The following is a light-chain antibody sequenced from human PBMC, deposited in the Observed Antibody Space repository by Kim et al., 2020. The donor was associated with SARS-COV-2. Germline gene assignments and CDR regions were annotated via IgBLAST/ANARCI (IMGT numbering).Light chain of an antibody. CDR1: QSVSSSY. CDR3: QQYGSSPRYT. V-gene: IGKV3-20*01. Sequence: SPGERATLSCRASQSVSSSYLAWYQQKPGQAPRLLIYGASSRATGIPDRFSGSGSGTDFTLTISRLEPVDFAVYYCQQYGSSPRYTFGQGTKLEI. J-gene: IGKJ2*01. CDR2: GAS.